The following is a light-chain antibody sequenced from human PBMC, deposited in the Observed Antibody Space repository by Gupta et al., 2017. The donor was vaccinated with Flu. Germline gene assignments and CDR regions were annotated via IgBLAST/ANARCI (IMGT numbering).Light chain of an antibody. CDR3: SSYADRSSLV. CDR1: SSAVGGYNS. J-gene: IGLJ3*02. CDR2: EVT. Sequence: SVSLSCTGTSSAVGGYNSVSWYQQPAGKPPSLIIFEVTKRPSGVPDRFSGSKSGNTASLTVSALQAEDEADYFCSSYADRSSLVFGGGTKLTVL. V-gene: IGLV2-8*01.